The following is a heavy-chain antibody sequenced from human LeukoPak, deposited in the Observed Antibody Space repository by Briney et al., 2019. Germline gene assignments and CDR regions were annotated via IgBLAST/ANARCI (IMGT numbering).Heavy chain of an antibody. CDR1: GFTFSDYA. V-gene: IGHV3-64*04. CDR3: ARGHNFGRLHPFDY. Sequence: GGSLRLSCAASGFTFSDYAMHWVRQAPGKGLEYVSVISSNGGSTYYADSVKGRFTISRDNSKNTLYLQMNSLRAEDTAVYYCARGHNFGRLHPFDYWGQGTLVTVSS. J-gene: IGHJ4*02. CDR2: ISSNGGST. D-gene: IGHD3-9*01.